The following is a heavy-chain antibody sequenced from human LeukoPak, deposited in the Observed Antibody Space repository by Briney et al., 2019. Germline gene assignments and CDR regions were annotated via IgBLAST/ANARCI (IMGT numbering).Heavy chain of an antibody. CDR3: ARAKGYTSSYSFDY. D-gene: IGHD3-10*01. J-gene: IGHJ4*02. V-gene: IGHV3-48*04. CDR1: GFTFSSYS. Sequence: GGSLRLSCAASGFTFSSYSTNWVRQTPGGRLEWVSFIGISSGPLLYADSVKGRFTISRDNAKASVYLQMNRLRAEDTAVYYCARAKGYTSSYSFDYWGQGILVTVSS. CDR2: IGISSGPL.